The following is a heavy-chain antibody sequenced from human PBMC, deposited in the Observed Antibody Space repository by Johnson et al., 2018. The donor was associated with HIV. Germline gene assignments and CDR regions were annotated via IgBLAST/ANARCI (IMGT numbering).Heavy chain of an antibody. D-gene: IGHD3-10*01. CDR2: ISGSGGST. J-gene: IGHJ3*02. CDR1: GFTFSTYG. CDR3: ARDTKSGSYLEGTGAFDI. V-gene: IGHV3-23*04. Sequence: VQLVESGGGVVQPGRSLRLSCAASGFTFSTYGMHWVRQAPGKGLEWVSAISGSGGSTYYADSVKGRFTISRDNSKNTLYLQMNSLRAEDTAVYYCARDTKSGSYLEGTGAFDIWGQGTMVTVSS.